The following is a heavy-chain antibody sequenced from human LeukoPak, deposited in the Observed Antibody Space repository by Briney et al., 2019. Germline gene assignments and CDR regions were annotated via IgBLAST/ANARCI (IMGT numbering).Heavy chain of an antibody. CDR1: GVIFSSYG. CDR2: ISDSGGFT. Sequence: GGSLRLSCTASGVIFSSYGMSWVRQAPGKGLEWVSGISDSGGFTYYADSVKGRFTISRDNSKNTLYLQMNSLRAEDTAVYYCAKEKLPLCDHFLGLYDDWGQGTLVTVSS. D-gene: IGHD2-8*01. CDR3: AKEKLPLCDHFLGLYDD. V-gene: IGHV3-23*01. J-gene: IGHJ4*02.